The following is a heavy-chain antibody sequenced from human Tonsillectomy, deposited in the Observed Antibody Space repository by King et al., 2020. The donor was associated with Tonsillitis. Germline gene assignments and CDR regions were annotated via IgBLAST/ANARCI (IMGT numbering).Heavy chain of an antibody. V-gene: IGHV3-33*01. J-gene: IGHJ4*02. Sequence: QLVQSGGGVVQPGRSLRLSCAASGFTFSPSGMPWVRPAPGKGLEWMAIIWYDGSNKDYADSVKGRFTISRDNSKSTLYLQMNSLRAEDTAIYHCARELGGGDGYSGDYWGQGTLVAVAS. CDR2: IWYDGSNK. CDR1: GFTFSPSG. D-gene: IGHD2-21*01. CDR3: ARELGGGDGYSGDY.